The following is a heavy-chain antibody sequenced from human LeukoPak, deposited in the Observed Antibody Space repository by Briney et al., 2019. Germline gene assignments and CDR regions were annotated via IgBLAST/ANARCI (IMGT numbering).Heavy chain of an antibody. CDR1: GASVRRDY. CDR2: SHYNGSA. J-gene: IGHJ4*02. Sequence: SETLSLTCTVSGASVRRDYSSWIRQAPGKGLEWIGYSHYNGSANINHYLMSRVIITVDKSKNQFSLNLRSLIAADNAVYYCAGGGYCSSASCHAPLFDWWGPGILVTVSS. D-gene: IGHD2-2*01. CDR3: AGGGYCSSASCHAPLFDW. V-gene: IGHV4-59*02.